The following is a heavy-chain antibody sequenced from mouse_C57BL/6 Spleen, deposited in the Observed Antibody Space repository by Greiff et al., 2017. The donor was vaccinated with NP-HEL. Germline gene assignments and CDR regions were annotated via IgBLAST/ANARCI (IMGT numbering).Heavy chain of an antibody. Sequence: EVQVVESGGGLVQPGGSMKLSCAASGFTFSDAWMDWVRQSPEKGLEWVAEIRNKANNHATYYAESVKGRFTISRDDSKSSVYLQMNSLRAEDTGIYYCTHHYGYEGVAWFAYWGQGTLVTVSA. CDR2: IRNKANNHAT. V-gene: IGHV6-6*01. D-gene: IGHD2-2*01. J-gene: IGHJ3*01. CDR3: THHYGYEGVAWFAY. CDR1: GFTFSDAW.